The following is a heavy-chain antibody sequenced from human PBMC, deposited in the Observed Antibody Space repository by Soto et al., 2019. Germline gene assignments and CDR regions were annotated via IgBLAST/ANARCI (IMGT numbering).Heavy chain of an antibody. D-gene: IGHD2-21*02. CDR3: ARDGSRVVVTADDGMDV. CDR1: GGSISSYY. CDR2: IYTSGST. J-gene: IGHJ6*02. Sequence: PSETLSLTCTVSGGSISSYYWRWIRQPAGKGLEWIGRIYTSGSTNYNPSLKSRVTMSVDTSKNQFSLKLSSVTAADTAVYYCARDGSRVVVTADDGMDVWGQGTTVTVSS. V-gene: IGHV4-4*07.